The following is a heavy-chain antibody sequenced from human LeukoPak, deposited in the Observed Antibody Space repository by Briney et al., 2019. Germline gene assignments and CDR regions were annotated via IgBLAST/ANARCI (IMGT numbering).Heavy chain of an antibody. V-gene: IGHV4-59*01. CDR3: ARMYYHDSSGYSEPYAFDI. D-gene: IGHD3-22*01. Sequence: SETLSLTCTVSGGSISDYYWSWIRQPPGMGLEWIGYIYYSGSTKYDPSLKSRVTISVDTSKNQFSLKLSSVTAADTAVYYCARMYYHDSSGYSEPYAFDIWGQGTMVTVSS. J-gene: IGHJ3*02. CDR2: IYYSGST. CDR1: GGSISDYY.